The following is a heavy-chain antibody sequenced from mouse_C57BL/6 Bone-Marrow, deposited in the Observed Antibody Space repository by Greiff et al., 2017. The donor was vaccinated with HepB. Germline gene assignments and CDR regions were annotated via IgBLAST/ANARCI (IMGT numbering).Heavy chain of an antibody. V-gene: IGHV6-3*01. CDR2: IRLKSDNYAT. CDR3: TPSYYYGRYFDV. D-gene: IGHD1-1*01. Sequence: EVQRVEAGGGLVQPGGSMKLSWVASGFTFSNYWMNWVRQSPEKGLEWVAQIRLKSDNYATHYAESVKGRFTISRDDSKSSVYLQMNNLRAEDTGIYYCTPSYYYGRYFDVWGTGTTVTVSS. CDR1: GFTFSNYW. J-gene: IGHJ1*03.